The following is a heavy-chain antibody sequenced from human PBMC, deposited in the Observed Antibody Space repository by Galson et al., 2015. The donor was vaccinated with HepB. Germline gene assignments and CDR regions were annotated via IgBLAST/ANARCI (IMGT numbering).Heavy chain of an antibody. J-gene: IGHJ4*02. CDR2: IKQDGSEK. V-gene: IGHV3-7*01. Sequence: SLRLSCAASGFTFSSYWMSWVRQAPGKGLEWVANIKQDGSEKYYVDSVKGRFTISRDNAKNSLYLQMNSLRAEDTAVYYCARDRRYYGSGSYKVYWGQGTLVTVSS. CDR1: GFTFSSYW. D-gene: IGHD3-10*01. CDR3: ARDRRYYGSGSYKVY.